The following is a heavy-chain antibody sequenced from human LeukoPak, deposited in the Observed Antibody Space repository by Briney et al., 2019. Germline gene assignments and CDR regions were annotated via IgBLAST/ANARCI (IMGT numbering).Heavy chain of an antibody. CDR2: INHNGNVN. D-gene: IGHD3-16*01. CDR3: GRGGGLDV. J-gene: IGHJ6*02. CDR1: GFSFCSYW. V-gene: IGHV3-7*03. Sequence: GGSLRLSCAASGFSFCSYWMNWGRQAPGKGLEWVASINHNGNVNYYVDSVKGRFTISRDNAKNSLYLQMSNLRAEDTAVYFCGRGGGLDVWGQGATVTVSS.